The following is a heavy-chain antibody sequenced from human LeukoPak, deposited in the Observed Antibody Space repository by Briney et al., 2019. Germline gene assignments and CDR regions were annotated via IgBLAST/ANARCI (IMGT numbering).Heavy chain of an antibody. V-gene: IGHV4-39*01. J-gene: IGHJ4*02. CDR1: GGSISSTIYY. CDR3: ASPNYYRGFFDY. CDR2: IYYSGST. D-gene: IGHD3-22*01. Sequence: SETLSLTCTVSGGSISSTIYYWGWIRQPPGKGLEWIGNIYYSGSTYYNPSLKSRVTISVDTSKNQFSLKLTSVTAADTAVYYCASPNYYRGFFDYWGQGTLVTVSS.